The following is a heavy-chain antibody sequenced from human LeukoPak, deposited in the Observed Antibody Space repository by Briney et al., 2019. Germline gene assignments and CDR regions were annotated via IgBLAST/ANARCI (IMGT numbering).Heavy chain of an antibody. V-gene: IGHV3-23*01. CDR1: GFTFSSYA. J-gene: IGHJ4*02. CDR3: VKGFVHPTYYFDY. Sequence: GGSLRLSCAASGFTFSSYAMMWVRQAPGKRLEWISSITGSGDGTYYADSVRGRLTISRDNSDNTLYLQVNSLRAEDTAVYFCVKGFVHPTYYFDYWGQGTLVTVSS. CDR2: ITGSGDGT. D-gene: IGHD3-10*01.